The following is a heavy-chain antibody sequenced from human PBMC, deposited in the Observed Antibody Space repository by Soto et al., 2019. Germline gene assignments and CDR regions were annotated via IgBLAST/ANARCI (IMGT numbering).Heavy chain of an antibody. CDR2: IIPISGTA. J-gene: IGHJ4*02. D-gene: IGHD6-13*01. Sequence: QVQLVQSGAEVKKPGSSVKVSCKASGGTFGTYAISWVRQAPGQGLEWMGGIIPISGTANYAQKFQGRVTIIADESTSTAYMELSNLRSEDTAVYYCARGKGVAAAGTWDYWGQGTLVTVSS. CDR1: GGTFGTYA. V-gene: IGHV1-69*12. CDR3: ARGKGVAAAGTWDY.